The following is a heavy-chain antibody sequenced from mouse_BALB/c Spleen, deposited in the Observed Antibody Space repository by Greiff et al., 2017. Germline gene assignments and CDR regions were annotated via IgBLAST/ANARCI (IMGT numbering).Heavy chain of an antibody. CDR2: IYPGDGDT. V-gene: IGHV1-80*01. CDR3: ARSITTVVGRCAY. D-gene: IGHD1-1*01. CDR1: GYAFSSYW. J-gene: IGHJ3*01. Sequence: VQRVESGAELVRPGSSVKISCKASGYAFSSYWMNWVKQRPGQGLEWIGQIYPGDGDTNYNGKFKGKATLTADKSSSTAYMQLSSLTSEDSAVYFCARSITTVVGRCAYWGQGTLVTVSA.